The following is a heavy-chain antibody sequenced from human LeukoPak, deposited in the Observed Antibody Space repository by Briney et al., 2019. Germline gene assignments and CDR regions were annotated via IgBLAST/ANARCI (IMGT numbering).Heavy chain of an antibody. D-gene: IGHD2-2*01. CDR2: IRSKAYGGTT. CDR1: GFTFGDYA. V-gene: IGHV3-49*03. Sequence: GGSLRLSCTASGFTFGDYAMSWFRQAPGKGLEWVGFIRSKAYGGTTEYAASVKGRFTISRDDSKSIAYLQMNSLKTEDTAVYYCTREDIVVVPAASSAFAIWGQGTMVTVSS. J-gene: IGHJ3*02. CDR3: TREDIVVVPAASSAFAI.